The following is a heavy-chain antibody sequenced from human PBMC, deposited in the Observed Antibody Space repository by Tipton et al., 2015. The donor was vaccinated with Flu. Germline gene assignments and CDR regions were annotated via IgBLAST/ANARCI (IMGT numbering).Heavy chain of an antibody. Sequence: TLSLTCTVSGVSISRYYWSWIRQPAGKGLEWIGRIYTSGSADYSPSLKSRVSMSGDTPKNQFSLKLNSVTAADTAVYYCAGTNSGSQYRPGDAFDFWGQGIIVTASS. J-gene: IGHJ3*01. CDR3: AGTNSGSQYRPGDAFDF. V-gene: IGHV4-4*07. CDR2: IYTSGSA. D-gene: IGHD1-26*01. CDR1: GVSISRYY.